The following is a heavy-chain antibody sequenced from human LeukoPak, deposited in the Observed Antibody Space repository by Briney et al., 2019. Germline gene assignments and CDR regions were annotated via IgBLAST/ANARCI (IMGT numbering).Heavy chain of an antibody. CDR2: ISSSGSTI. Sequence: PGGSLRLSCAASGFTFSSYEMNWVRQAPGKGLEWVSYISSSGSTIYYADSVKGRFTISRDNAKNSLYLQMNSLRAEDTAVYYCARDWGVSGWYFGTLDYWGQGTLVTVSS. D-gene: IGHD6-19*01. V-gene: IGHV3-48*03. CDR3: ARDWGVSGWYFGTLDY. J-gene: IGHJ4*02. CDR1: GFTFSSYE.